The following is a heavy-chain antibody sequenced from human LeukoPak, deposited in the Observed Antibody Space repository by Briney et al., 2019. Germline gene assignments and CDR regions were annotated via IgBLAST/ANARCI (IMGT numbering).Heavy chain of an antibody. Sequence: PSETLSLTCTVSGGSISSYYWSWIRQPPGKGLEWIGYIYYSGSTNYNPSLKSRVTISVDTSKNQFSLKLSSVTAADTAVYYCARETFVYTREVPYGDYEGGAFDIWGQGTMVTVSS. V-gene: IGHV4-59*01. CDR2: IYYSGST. J-gene: IGHJ3*02. CDR1: GGSISSYY. D-gene: IGHD4-17*01. CDR3: ARETFVYTREVPYGDYEGGAFDI.